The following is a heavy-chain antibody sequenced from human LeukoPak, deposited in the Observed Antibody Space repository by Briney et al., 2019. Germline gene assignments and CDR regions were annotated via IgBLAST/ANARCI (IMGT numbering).Heavy chain of an antibody. CDR1: GFTFSSYS. CDR2: ISSSNNYI. D-gene: IGHD3-10*01. CDR3: ARAGLVRGLTSSDY. Sequence: GGSLRLSCAASGFTFSSYSMNWVRQAPGKGLEWVSSISSSNNYIYYADSVKGRFTISRDNARNSLYLQMNSLRAEDTAVYYCARAGLVRGLTSSDYWGQGTLVTVSS. V-gene: IGHV3-21*01. J-gene: IGHJ4*02.